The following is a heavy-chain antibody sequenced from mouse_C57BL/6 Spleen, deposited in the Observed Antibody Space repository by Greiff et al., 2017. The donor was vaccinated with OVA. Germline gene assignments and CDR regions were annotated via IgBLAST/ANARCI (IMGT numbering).Heavy chain of an antibody. CDR2: IYPSDSET. CDR1: GYTFTSYW. D-gene: IGHD1-1*01. Sequence: VQLQQPGAELVRPGSSVKLSCKASGYTFTSYWMDWVKQRPGQGLEWIGNIYPSDSETHYNQKFKDKATLTVDKSSSTAYMQLSSLTSEDSAVYYCARRSSYGGYIDVWGTGTTVTVSS. J-gene: IGHJ1*03. V-gene: IGHV1-61*01. CDR3: ARRSSYGGYIDV.